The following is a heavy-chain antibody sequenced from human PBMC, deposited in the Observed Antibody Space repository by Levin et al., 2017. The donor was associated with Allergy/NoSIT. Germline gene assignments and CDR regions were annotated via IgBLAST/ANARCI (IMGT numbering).Heavy chain of an antibody. D-gene: IGHD6-13*01. CDR3: ARGRSSAGLFDY. V-gene: IGHV4-31*03. CDR1: GVSITSGGDY. CDR2: SYHSGST. Sequence: ASETLSLTCSVSGVSITSGGDYWTWIRQHPVKGLEWIWCSYHSGSTFYSPSLESRVDISLDTSKSQFSLRLISVTAADTAIYYCARGRSSAGLFDYWGQGVLVTVSS. J-gene: IGHJ4*03.